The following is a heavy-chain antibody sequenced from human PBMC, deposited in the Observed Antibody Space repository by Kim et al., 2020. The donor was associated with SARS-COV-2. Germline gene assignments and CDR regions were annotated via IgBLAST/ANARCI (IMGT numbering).Heavy chain of an antibody. V-gene: IGHV3-48*02. CDR2: ISSSSSTI. Sequence: GGSLRLSCAASGFTFSSYSMNWVRQAPGKGLEWVSYISSSSSTIYYADSVKGRFTISRDNAKNSLYLQMNSLRDEDTAVYYCARDNDGYSYGHSFYYWGQGTLVTVSS. D-gene: IGHD5-18*01. J-gene: IGHJ4*02. CDR3: ARDNDGYSYGHSFYY. CDR1: GFTFSSYS.